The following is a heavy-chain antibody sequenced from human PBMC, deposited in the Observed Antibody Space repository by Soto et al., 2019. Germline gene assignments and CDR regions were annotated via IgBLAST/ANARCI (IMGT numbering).Heavy chain of an antibody. Sequence: EVQLVESGGVLIKPGGSLRLSCAASGFTFSDEWMNWVRQAPGKGLEWVGRIKNKPNGETTDYAAPVKGRITISRDDSKSRLYLQMNNLKTDDTAVYYCTRGNYGAFHHWGQGTLVTVSS. J-gene: IGHJ3*01. CDR1: GFTFSDEW. CDR3: TRGNYGAFHH. D-gene: IGHD1-7*01. V-gene: IGHV3-15*07. CDR2: IKNKPNGETT.